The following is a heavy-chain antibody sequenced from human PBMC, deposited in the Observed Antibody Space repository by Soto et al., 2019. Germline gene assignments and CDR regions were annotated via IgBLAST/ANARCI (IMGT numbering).Heavy chain of an antibody. CDR3: ARYHFRLITSIESSL. CDR2: ISYDGSNK. J-gene: IGHJ4*02. Sequence: GGSLTLSCAAYGFTFISYAIHWVRQAPGKGLEWVAVISYDGSNKYYTDSVKGRFTISRDNSKNTPYLQMNSLRAEDTAVYYCARYHFRLITSIESSLWGQGTLVTVSS. CDR1: GFTFISYA. D-gene: IGHD6-6*01. V-gene: IGHV3-30-3*01.